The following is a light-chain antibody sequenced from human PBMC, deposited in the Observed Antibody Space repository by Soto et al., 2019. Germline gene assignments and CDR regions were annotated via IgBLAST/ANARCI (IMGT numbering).Light chain of an antibody. Sequence: DIVLTQSPATLSLSPGERATLSCRASQSVSRDLAWYQQKPGQAPRLLIYDASNRATGIPARFSGSGSGTDFTLTISSLEPADFALYYCQQRSSWPLTFGGGTKVEIK. CDR3: QQRSSWPLT. V-gene: IGKV3-11*01. CDR2: DAS. J-gene: IGKJ4*01. CDR1: QSVSRD.